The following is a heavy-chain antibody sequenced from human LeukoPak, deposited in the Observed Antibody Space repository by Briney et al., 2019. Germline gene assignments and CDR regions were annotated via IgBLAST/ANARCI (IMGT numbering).Heavy chain of an antibody. CDR2: INPNSGGT. J-gene: IGHJ3*02. CDR3: ALLGDGYNDAFDI. Sequence: ASVKVSCEASGYTFTGYYMHWVRQAPGQGLEWMGWINPNSGGTNYAQKFQGWVTMTRDTSISTAYMELSRLRSDDTAVYYCALLGDGYNDAFDIWGQGTMVTVSS. V-gene: IGHV1-2*04. CDR1: GYTFTGYY. D-gene: IGHD5-24*01.